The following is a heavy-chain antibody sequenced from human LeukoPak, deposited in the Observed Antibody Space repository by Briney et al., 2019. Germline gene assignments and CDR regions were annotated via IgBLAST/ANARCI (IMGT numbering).Heavy chain of an antibody. Sequence: SVKVSCKASGGTFSSYAISWVRQAPGQGLEWMGRIIPILGIANYAQKFQGRVTITADKSTSTAYMELSSLRSEDTAVYYCARDRYYDFWSSKLSPFDYWGQGTLVTVSS. CDR1: GGTFSSYA. D-gene: IGHD3-3*01. CDR2: IIPILGIA. J-gene: IGHJ4*02. CDR3: ARDRYYDFWSSKLSPFDY. V-gene: IGHV1-69*04.